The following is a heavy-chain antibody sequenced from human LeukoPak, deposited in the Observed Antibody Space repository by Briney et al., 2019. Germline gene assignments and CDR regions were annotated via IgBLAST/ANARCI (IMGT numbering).Heavy chain of an antibody. CDR2: IYYSGTV. D-gene: IGHD3-22*01. CDR1: GGSMSSGGYY. CDR3: ARLGMAASYFYDSSGDKFDY. Sequence: PSQTLSLTCSVSGGSMSSGGYYWSWIRQHPGKGLEWMRHIYYSGTVYYNPSLRSRVSISVDTSKNQSSLRLSSVTVADTAVYYCARLGMAASYFYDSSGDKFDYWGQGTLVTVSS. J-gene: IGHJ4*02. V-gene: IGHV4-31*03.